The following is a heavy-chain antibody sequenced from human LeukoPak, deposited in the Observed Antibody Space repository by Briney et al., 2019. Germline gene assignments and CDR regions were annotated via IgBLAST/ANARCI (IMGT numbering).Heavy chain of an antibody. J-gene: IGHJ4*02. CDR1: GFTFSSYA. V-gene: IGHV3-23*01. Sequence: PGGSLRLSCAASGFTFSSYAMTWVRQAPGRGLEWVSTIGDSGVNTYDAESVKGRFTISRDNSKNTLYLQMNTLRAEDTAVNYCAKRRAVAQQFDYWGQGTLVTVSS. CDR3: AKRRAVAQQFDY. CDR2: IGDSGVNT. D-gene: IGHD6-19*01.